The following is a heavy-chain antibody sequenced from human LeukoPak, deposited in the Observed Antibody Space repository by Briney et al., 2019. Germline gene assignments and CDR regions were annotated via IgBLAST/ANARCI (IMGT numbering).Heavy chain of an antibody. CDR2: FHNSGTS. J-gene: IGHJ4*02. Sequence: SETLSLTCTVSDDSISDYYRGWIRQPPGKGLEWIGYFHNSGTSTYNPSLKSRVTISVDTSKNQFSLKLSSVTAADTAVYYCARNGGGVLLHFDSWGQGALVTVSS. V-gene: IGHV4-59*08. CDR3: ARNGGGVLLHFDS. D-gene: IGHD2-8*02. CDR1: DDSISDYY.